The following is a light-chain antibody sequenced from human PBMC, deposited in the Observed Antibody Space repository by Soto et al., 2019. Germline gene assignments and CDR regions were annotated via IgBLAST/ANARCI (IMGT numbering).Light chain of an antibody. CDR1: QSVSSN. Sequence: ERGRTQSPASLSVSPGERATLSCIASQSVSSNLAWYQQLPGQPPRLLLFGASTRATGIPARFSGSGSGTEFTLTISSLQSEDFAVYYCQQYNNWPITFGQGTRLEI. CDR3: QQYNNWPIT. CDR2: GAS. V-gene: IGKV3D-15*01. J-gene: IGKJ5*01.